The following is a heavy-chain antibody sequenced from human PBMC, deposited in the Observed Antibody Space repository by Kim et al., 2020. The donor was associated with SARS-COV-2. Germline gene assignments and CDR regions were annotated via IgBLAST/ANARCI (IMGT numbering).Heavy chain of an antibody. CDR2: DGCRK. D-gene: IGHD3-10*01. J-gene: IGHJ5*02. V-gene: IGHV3-7*01. Sequence: DGCRKHYVDSVKGRFTNSRDNGKISLYLQMNSLRIEDTAVYYCARGSGSSWGQGTLVIVSS. CDR3: ARGSGSS.